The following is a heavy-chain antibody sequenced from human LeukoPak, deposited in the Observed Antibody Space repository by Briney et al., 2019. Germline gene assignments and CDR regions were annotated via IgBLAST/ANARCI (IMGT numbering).Heavy chain of an antibody. D-gene: IGHD3-16*01. CDR3: AKDGLRGSPFRGFDY. Sequence: GGSLRLSCAASGFTFSSYAMSWVRQTPGKGLEWVSAISGSGGSTYYADSVKGRFTISRDNSKNTLYLQMNSLRAEDTAVYYCAKDGLRGSPFRGFDYWGQGTLVTVSS. CDR2: ISGSGGST. J-gene: IGHJ4*02. V-gene: IGHV3-23*01. CDR1: GFTFSSYA.